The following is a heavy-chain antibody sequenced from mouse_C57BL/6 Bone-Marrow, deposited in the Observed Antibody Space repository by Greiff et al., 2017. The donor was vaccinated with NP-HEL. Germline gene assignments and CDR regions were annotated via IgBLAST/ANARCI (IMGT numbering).Heavy chain of an antibody. CDR2: ISYSGST. D-gene: IGHD2-3*01. V-gene: IGHV3-8*01. CDR3: ARYRGGYLYWYFDV. J-gene: IGHJ1*03. Sequence: EVKLMESGPGLAKPSQTLSLTCSVTGYSITSDYWNWIRKFPGNKLEYMGYISYSGSTYYNLSLKSRISITRDTSKNQYYLQLNSVTTEDTATYYCARYRGGYLYWYFDVWGTGTTVTVSS. CDR1: GYSITSDY.